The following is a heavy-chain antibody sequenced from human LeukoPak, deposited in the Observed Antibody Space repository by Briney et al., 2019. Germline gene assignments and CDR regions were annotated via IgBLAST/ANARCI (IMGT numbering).Heavy chain of an antibody. CDR1: GFTFSSYG. D-gene: IGHD3-22*01. Sequence: GGSLRLSCAASGFTFSSYGMHWVRQAPGKGLVWVSHINPDGTTTNYADSVKGRFTISRDNAKNTLYLQMNSLRAEDTAVYYCVRGIRDYYGLDYWGQGTLVTVSS. CDR3: VRGIRDYYGLDY. J-gene: IGHJ4*02. V-gene: IGHV3-74*01. CDR2: INPDGTTT.